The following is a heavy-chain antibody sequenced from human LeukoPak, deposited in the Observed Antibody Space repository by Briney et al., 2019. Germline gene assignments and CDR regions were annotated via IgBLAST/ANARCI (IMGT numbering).Heavy chain of an antibody. Sequence: SQTLSLTRVISGDSVSGNSAAWNWLRQSPSRGLEWLGRTYYRSRCYNDYAVYVKSRITMNPATSKNQLSLQLNFVTPEDTAVYYCARVGHSGSLGAWGQGTLVTVSS. D-gene: IGHD1-26*01. CDR1: GDSVSGNSAA. CDR2: TYYRSRCYN. J-gene: IGHJ5*02. V-gene: IGHV6-1*01. CDR3: ARVGHSGSLGA.